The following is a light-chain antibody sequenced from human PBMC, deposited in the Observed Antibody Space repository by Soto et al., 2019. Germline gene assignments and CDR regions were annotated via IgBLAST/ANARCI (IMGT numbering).Light chain of an antibody. J-gene: IGKJ5*01. V-gene: IGKV3-20*01. CDR1: QSLSGGY. CDR2: SAS. CDR3: QQNGSLPIT. Sequence: EIVLSQCPGTLSLSPGERATLSCRASQSLSGGYLAWFQQKPGQTPRLLIYSASNRATGIPDRFSGSGSGTDFTLTISRLEPEDFAVYYCQQNGSLPITFGQGTRVEIK.